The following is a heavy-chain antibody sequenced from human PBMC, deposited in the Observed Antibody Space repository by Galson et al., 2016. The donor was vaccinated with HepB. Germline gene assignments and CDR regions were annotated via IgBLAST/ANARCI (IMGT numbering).Heavy chain of an antibody. V-gene: IGHV4-31*02. CDR2: IHYSGST. D-gene: IGHD2-15*01. J-gene: IGHJ4*02. CDR3: ARGFCSGGSCAVFDY. Sequence: GTGLEWVGYIHYSGSTYYNPSLLSRVTISVDTSKNQFSLTVTSVTAADTAVYYCARGFCSGGSCAVFDYWGQGTLLTVSS.